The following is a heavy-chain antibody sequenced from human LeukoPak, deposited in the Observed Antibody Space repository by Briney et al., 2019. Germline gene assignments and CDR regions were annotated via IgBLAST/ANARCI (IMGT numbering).Heavy chain of an antibody. Sequence: ASVKVSCKASGYTFTGYYMHWVRQAPGQGLEWMGWINPNSGGTNYAQKFQGRVTMTRDTSISTAYMEPSRLRSDDTAVYYCARGGYSGYYNWFDPWGQGTLVTVSS. CDR3: ARGGYSGYYNWFDP. J-gene: IGHJ5*02. CDR2: INPNSGGT. V-gene: IGHV1-2*02. D-gene: IGHD5-12*01. CDR1: GYTFTGYY.